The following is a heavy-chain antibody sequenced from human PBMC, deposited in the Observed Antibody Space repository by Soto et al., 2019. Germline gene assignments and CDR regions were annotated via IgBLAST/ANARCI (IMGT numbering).Heavy chain of an antibody. J-gene: IGHJ5*02. V-gene: IGHV1-18*01. CDR3: ARVGCSSTSCSWNNWFDP. Sequence: GASVKVSCKASGYTFTSYGISWVRQAPGQGLEWMGWISAYNGNTNYAQKLQGRVTMTTDTSTSTAYMELRSLRSDDTAVYYCARVGCSSTSCSWNNWFDPWGQGALVTVSS. CDR2: ISAYNGNT. CDR1: GYTFTSYG. D-gene: IGHD2-2*01.